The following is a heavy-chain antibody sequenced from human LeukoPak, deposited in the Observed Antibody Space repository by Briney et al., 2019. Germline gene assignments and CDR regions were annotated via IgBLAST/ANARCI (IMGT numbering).Heavy chain of an antibody. J-gene: IGHJ5*02. Sequence: GESLKISCKGSGYSFTSYWIGWVRQMPGKGLEWMGIIYPGDSDTRYSPSFQGQVTISADKSISTAYLQWSSLEASDTAMYYCARQSCSSTSCYGGHRWFDPWGQGTLVTVSS. CDR3: ARQSCSSTSCYGGHRWFDP. D-gene: IGHD2-2*01. CDR2: IYPGDSDT. V-gene: IGHV5-51*01. CDR1: GYSFTSYW.